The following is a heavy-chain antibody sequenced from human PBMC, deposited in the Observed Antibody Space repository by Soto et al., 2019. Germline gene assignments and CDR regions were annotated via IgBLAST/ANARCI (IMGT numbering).Heavy chain of an antibody. D-gene: IGHD3-16*01. CDR2: LTDTGGST. CDR1: TSNLKNYA. J-gene: IGHJ4*02. Sequence: EVLLSESGGGPVQPGGSLRLSCVDTTSNLKNYAMAWVRQAPGKGLEWVSALTDTGGSTYYAASVKGRFTISRDNSRNTLFLQMDRLRVDDTAVYYWAKIKGAITFLHFDTWGQGTLVTVSS. CDR3: AKIKGAITFLHFDT. V-gene: IGHV3-23*01.